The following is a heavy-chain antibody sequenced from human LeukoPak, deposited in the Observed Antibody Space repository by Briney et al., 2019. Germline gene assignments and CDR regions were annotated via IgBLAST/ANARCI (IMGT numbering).Heavy chain of an antibody. V-gene: IGHV1-69*05. CDR1: GGTFSSYA. CDR2: IIPIFGTA. J-gene: IGHJ4*02. CDR3: ARDRYYDSSGPPFDY. D-gene: IGHD3-22*01. Sequence: SVKVSCKASGGTFSSYAISWVRQAPGQGLEWMGGIIPIFGTANYAQKLQGRVTMTTDTSTSTAYMELRSLRSDDTAVYYCARDRYYDSSGPPFDYWGQGTLVTVSS.